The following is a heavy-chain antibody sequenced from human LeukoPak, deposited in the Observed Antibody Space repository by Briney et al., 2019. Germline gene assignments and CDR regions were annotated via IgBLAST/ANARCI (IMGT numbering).Heavy chain of an antibody. CDR3: ARDGVIWWLRVRDYYYMDV. J-gene: IGHJ6*03. V-gene: IGHV3-30*04. D-gene: IGHD5-12*01. Sequence: PGRSLRLSCAASGFTFSSYAMHWVRQAPGKGLEWVAVISYDGSNKYYADSVKGRFTISRDNSKNTLYLQMNSLRAEDTAVYYCARDGVIWWLRVRDYYYMDVWGKGTTVTVSS. CDR2: ISYDGSNK. CDR1: GFTFSSYA.